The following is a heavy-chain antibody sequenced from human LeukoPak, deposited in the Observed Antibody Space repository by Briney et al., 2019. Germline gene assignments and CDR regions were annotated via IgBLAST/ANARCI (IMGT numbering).Heavy chain of an antibody. CDR3: ARYDY. CDR1: GGPISSSSYY. J-gene: IGHJ4*02. CDR2: INHSGST. Sequence: SETLSLTCTVSGGPISSSSYYWSWIRQPPGKGLEWIGEINHSGSTNYNPSLKSRVTISVDTSKNQFSLKLRSVTASDTAVYYCARYDYWGQGTLVTVSS. V-gene: IGHV4-39*07.